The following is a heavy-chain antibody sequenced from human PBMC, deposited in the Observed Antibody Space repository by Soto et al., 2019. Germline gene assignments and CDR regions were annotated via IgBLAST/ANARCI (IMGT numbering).Heavy chain of an antibody. V-gene: IGHV3-23*01. Sequence: GGSLRLSCAASGFTFSSYAMSWVRQAPGKGLEWVSAISGIGGSTYYADSVKGRFTISRDNSKNTLYLQMNSLRAEDTAVYYCAKVTHSSSRLDYWGQGTLVTVSS. D-gene: IGHD6-6*01. CDR1: GFTFSSYA. CDR2: ISGIGGST. CDR3: AKVTHSSSRLDY. J-gene: IGHJ4*02.